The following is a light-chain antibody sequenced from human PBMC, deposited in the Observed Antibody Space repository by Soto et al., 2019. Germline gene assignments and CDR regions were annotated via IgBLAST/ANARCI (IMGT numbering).Light chain of an antibody. CDR2: EAS. Sequence: DIHMTQSPSTLAESVGDRVTITIRASQNMNSWLAWDPPTPGKAPKLLSYEASSLEKGVPARFGGSGSGTEFTLTISSLQPDDFATYCCQQYHTYSWTFGQGTKVDIK. J-gene: IGKJ1*01. CDR1: QNMNSW. CDR3: QQYHTYSWT. V-gene: IGKV1-5*03.